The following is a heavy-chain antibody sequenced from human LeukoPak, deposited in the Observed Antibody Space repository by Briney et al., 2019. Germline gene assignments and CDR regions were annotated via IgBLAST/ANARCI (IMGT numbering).Heavy chain of an antibody. Sequence: ASVKVSCKASGYTFTSYYMHWVRQAPGQGLEWMGIINPSGGSTSYAQKFQGRVTMTRDTSTSTVYLELSSLRSEDTAVYYCARPTVAKRGYFQHWGQGTLVTVSS. CDR2: INPSGGST. CDR1: GYTFTSYY. J-gene: IGHJ1*01. D-gene: IGHD5-12*01. CDR3: ARPTVAKRGYFQH. V-gene: IGHV1-46*01.